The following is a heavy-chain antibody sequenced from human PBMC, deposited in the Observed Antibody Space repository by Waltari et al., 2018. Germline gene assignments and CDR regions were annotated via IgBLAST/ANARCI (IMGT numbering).Heavy chain of an antibody. J-gene: IGHJ4*02. Sequence: EVQLVESGGGLVQPGGSLRLSCAASGFTFSSYEMTWVRQAPGKGLEWVSYISSSGSTIYYADSVKGRFTISRDNAKNSLYLQMNSLRAEDTAVYYCARVKTMNGLGGDWGQGTLVTVSS. V-gene: IGHV3-48*03. CDR2: ISSSGSTI. D-gene: IGHD3-22*01. CDR1: GFTFSSYE. CDR3: ARVKTMNGLGGD.